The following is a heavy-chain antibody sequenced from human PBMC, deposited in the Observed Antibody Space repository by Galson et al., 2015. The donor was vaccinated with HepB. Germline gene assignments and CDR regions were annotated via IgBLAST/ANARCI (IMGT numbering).Heavy chain of an antibody. J-gene: IGHJ4*02. CDR1: GFTFSSYA. CDR2: ISGSGGNT. D-gene: IGHD3-22*01. CDR3: AKESYYYDSSGYGKIKHFDY. Sequence: SLRLSCAASGFTFSSYAMSWVRQAPGKGLEWVSAISGSGGNTYYAESVKGRFTISRDNSKNTLYLQMNSLRAEDTAVYYCAKESYYYDSSGYGKIKHFDYWGQGTLVTVSS. V-gene: IGHV3-23*01.